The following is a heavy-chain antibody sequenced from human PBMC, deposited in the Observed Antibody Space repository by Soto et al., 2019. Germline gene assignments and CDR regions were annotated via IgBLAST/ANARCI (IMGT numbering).Heavy chain of an antibody. J-gene: IGHJ6*02. Sequence: ASVKVSCKASGYTFTSYDINWVRQATGQGLEWMGWMNPNSGNTGYAQKFQGRVTMTRNTSISTAYMELSTLRSEDTAVYYCARGIAAAAARGMDVWGQGTTVTVSS. CDR3: ARGIAAAAARGMDV. V-gene: IGHV1-8*01. CDR2: MNPNSGNT. CDR1: GYTFTSYD. D-gene: IGHD6-13*01.